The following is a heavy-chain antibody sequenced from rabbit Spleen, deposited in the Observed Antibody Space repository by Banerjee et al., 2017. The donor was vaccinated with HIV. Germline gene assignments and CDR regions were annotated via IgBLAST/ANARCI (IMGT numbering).Heavy chain of an antibody. J-gene: IGHJ3*01. Sequence: EESGGDLVKPGASLTLTCTASGFSFSSNAMCWVRQAPGKRPEWIACIYNGDGSTYYASWVNGRFTISRSTSLNTVTLQMTSLTAADSATYFCARDGISFVSSGWGLTRLDLWGPGTLVTVS. CDR2: IYNGDGST. D-gene: IGHD4-1*01. CDR3: ARDGISFVSSGWGLTRLDL. CDR1: GFSFSSNA. V-gene: IGHV1S47*01.